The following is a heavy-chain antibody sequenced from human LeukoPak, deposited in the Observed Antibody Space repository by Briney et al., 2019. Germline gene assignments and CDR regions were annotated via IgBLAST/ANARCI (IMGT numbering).Heavy chain of an antibody. J-gene: IGHJ4*02. V-gene: IGHV3-21*01. Sequence: PGGSLRLSCAASGFTFSSYSMNWVRQAPGKGLEWVSSINSSSSYIYYADSVKGRFTISRDNAKNSLYLQMNSLRAEDTAVYYCARDTDDSSGYYYGYYFDYWGQGTLVTVSS. D-gene: IGHD3-22*01. CDR1: GFTFSSYS. CDR3: ARDTDDSSGYYYGYYFDY. CDR2: INSSSSYI.